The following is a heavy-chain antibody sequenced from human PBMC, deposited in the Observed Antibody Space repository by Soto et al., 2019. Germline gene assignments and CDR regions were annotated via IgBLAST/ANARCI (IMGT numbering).Heavy chain of an antibody. CDR1: GDSGCRDSVA. Sequence: SQTLSRPFASSGDSGCRDSVACNWIRQAPARGFEWLGSTYYRSKWYNDYAVSVNSRITTNTDTSNTHCSLHLNSVTPEDTAVYYCAPEQTSNNWSQWFDPWGQGTLVTVS. D-gene: IGHD1-1*01. J-gene: IGHJ5*02. CDR3: APEQTSNNWSQWFDP. CDR2: TYYRSKWYN. V-gene: IGHV6-1*01.